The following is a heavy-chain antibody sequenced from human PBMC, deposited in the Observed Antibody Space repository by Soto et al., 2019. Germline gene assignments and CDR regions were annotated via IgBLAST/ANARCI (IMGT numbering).Heavy chain of an antibody. V-gene: IGHV3-21*01. CDR2: ISSSSSYI. D-gene: IGHD6-19*01. Sequence: PGGSLRLSCAASGFTFSSYSMNWVRQAPGKGLEWVSSISSSSSYIYYADSVKGRFTISRDNAKNSLYLQMNSLRAEDTAVYYCARDTTRIAVAGTWFDPWRQGTLVTVSS. CDR1: GFTFSSYS. J-gene: IGHJ5*02. CDR3: ARDTTRIAVAGTWFDP.